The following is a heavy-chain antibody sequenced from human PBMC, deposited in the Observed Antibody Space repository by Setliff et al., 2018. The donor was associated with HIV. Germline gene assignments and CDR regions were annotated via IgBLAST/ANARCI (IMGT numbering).Heavy chain of an antibody. CDR1: GDTFSNSA. Sequence: SVKVSCKASGDTFSNSAIYWVRQAPGQGLEWMGGIIPRYGTSNYAQKFHGRVAITADELMTTAYMELTSLRSEDTAVYFCASASGYCRSGVCYIGVHKTPDKYYCDSWGQGTLVTVSS. CDR2: IIPRYGTS. D-gene: IGHD2-8*01. CDR3: ASASGYCRSGVCYIGVHKTPDKYYCDS. V-gene: IGHV1-69*13. J-gene: IGHJ4*02.